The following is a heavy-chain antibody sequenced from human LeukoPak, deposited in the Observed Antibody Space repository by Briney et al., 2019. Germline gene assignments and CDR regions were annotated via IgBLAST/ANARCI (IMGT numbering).Heavy chain of an antibody. J-gene: IGHJ3*02. CDR2: ISAYNGNT. Sequence: GASVKVSCKASGYTFTSYGISWVRQAPGQGLEWMGWISAYNGNTNYAQKLQGRVTMTTDTSTSTAYMELSSLRSEDTAVYYCARRPYYYGPGSYFARGLDAFDIWGQGTMVTVSS. CDR3: ARRPYYYGPGSYFARGLDAFDI. CDR1: GYTFTSYG. D-gene: IGHD3-10*01. V-gene: IGHV1-18*04.